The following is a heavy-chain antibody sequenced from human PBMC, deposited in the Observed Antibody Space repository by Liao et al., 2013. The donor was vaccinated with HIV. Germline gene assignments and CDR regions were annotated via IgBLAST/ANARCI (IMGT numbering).Heavy chain of an antibody. CDR1: GASLYNYY. J-gene: IGHJ3*02. D-gene: IGHD2-15*01. Sequence: QVQLQESGPGLLKPSETLSLTCTVSGASLYNYYWNWIRLPPGXGLEWIGYVYHSGSTNYNPSLKSRVTISVDTSKNEFSLKLSSVTAADTAMYYCARFEEGVVVAASRTFDIWGQGTMVTVSS. CDR3: ARFEEGVVVAASRTFDI. CDR2: VYHSGST. V-gene: IGHV4-59*08.